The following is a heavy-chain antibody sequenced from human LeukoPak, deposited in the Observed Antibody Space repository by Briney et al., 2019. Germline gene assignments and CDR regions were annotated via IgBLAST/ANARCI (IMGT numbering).Heavy chain of an antibody. CDR3: ARDVDIVATDFDY. J-gene: IGHJ4*02. CDR1: GYTFTGYY. D-gene: IGHD5-12*01. V-gene: IGHV1-2*06. Sequence: ASVKVSCKASGYTFTGYYMHWVRQAPGQGLERMGRINPNSGGTNYAQRFQGRVTMTRDTSISTAYMELSRLRSDDTAVYYCARDVDIVATDFDYWAREPWSPSPQ. CDR2: INPNSGGT.